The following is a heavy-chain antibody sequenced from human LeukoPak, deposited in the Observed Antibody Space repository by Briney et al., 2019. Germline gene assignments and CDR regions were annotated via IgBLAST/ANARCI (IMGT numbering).Heavy chain of an antibody. D-gene: IGHD3-22*01. CDR3: ARDSYDSSGYYYPPPDY. V-gene: IGHV3-20*04. CDR2: INWNGGST. J-gene: IGHJ4*02. CDR1: GFTFDDYG. Sequence: GALRLSCAASGFTFDDYGMSWVRQAPGKGLEWVSGINWNGGSTGYADSVKGRFTISRDNAKNSLYLQMNSLRAEDTALYYCARDSYDSSGYYYPPPDYWGQGTLVTVSS.